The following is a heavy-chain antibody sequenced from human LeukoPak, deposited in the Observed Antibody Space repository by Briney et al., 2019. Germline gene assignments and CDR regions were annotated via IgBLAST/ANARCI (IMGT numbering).Heavy chain of an antibody. D-gene: IGHD3-10*01. J-gene: IGHJ4*02. V-gene: IGHV3-21*01. CDR3: ARDWTEVGGASGSEYYFDY. CDR1: GFTFSSYA. Sequence: GGSLRLSCAASGFTFSSYAMHWVRQAPGKGLEWVSSISSSSSYIYYADSVKGRFTISRDNAKNSLYLQMNSLRAEDTAVYYCARDWTEVGGASGSEYYFDYWGQGTLVTVSS. CDR2: ISSSSSYI.